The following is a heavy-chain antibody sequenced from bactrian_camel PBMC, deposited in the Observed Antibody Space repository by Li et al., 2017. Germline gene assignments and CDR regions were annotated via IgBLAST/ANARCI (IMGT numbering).Heavy chain of an antibody. CDR3: ASCRYNGHWSITEYYY. Sequence: HVQLVESGGDSVRSGESLLLSCAASGYTNNDVCMAWFRQGPGQEREGVASIDYDGTTKYGDSVKGRFTIAQDNAKNTLYLQMNSLKPEDTAMYYCASCRYNGHWSITEYYYWGQG. D-gene: IGHD7*01. CDR1: GYTNNDVC. CDR2: IDYDGTT. J-gene: IGHJ4*01. V-gene: IGHV3S9*01.